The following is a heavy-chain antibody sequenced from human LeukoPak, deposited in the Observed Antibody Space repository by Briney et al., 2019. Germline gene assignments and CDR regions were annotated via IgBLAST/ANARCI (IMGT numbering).Heavy chain of an antibody. CDR3: ARHGDGGPAEFFRH. CDR1: GGSISSGGYY. CDR2: VYYSGST. D-gene: IGHD4-23*01. Sequence: SETLSLTCAVSGGSISSGGYYWSWIRQHPGKGLEWIGYVYYSGSTYYNPSLKSRLTISVDTSKNQFSLNLSSVTAADTAVYYCARHGDGGPAEFFRHWGQGTLVTVSS. V-gene: IGHV4-31*02. J-gene: IGHJ1*01.